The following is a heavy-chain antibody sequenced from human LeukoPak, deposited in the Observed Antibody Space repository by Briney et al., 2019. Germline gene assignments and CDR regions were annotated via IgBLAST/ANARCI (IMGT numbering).Heavy chain of an antibody. CDR3: AVQSFGVVNFYMDV. J-gene: IGHJ6*03. D-gene: IGHD3-3*01. V-gene: IGHV4-59*01. CDR2: IFYTGST. CDR1: GGSISRYY. Sequence: SETLSLTCTVSGGSISRYYWNWIRQPPGKGLEWIGYIFYTGSTNYNPSPRSRVTISEDTSKNQFSLKLSSVTAADTAVYYCAVQSFGVVNFYMDVWGKGTTVTVSS.